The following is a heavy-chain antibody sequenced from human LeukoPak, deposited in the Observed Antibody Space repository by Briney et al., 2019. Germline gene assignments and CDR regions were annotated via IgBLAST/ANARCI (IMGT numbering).Heavy chain of an antibody. CDR3: ARRDSMVRGVPTNFDY. Sequence: GASVKVSCKASGYTFTGYYMHWVRQAPGQGLEWMGWINPNSGGTNYAQKFQGRVTMTRDTSISTAYMELSRLRSDDTAVYYCARRDSMVRGVPTNFDYWGQGTLVTVSS. D-gene: IGHD3-10*01. CDR2: INPNSGGT. J-gene: IGHJ4*02. CDR1: GYTFTGYY. V-gene: IGHV1-2*02.